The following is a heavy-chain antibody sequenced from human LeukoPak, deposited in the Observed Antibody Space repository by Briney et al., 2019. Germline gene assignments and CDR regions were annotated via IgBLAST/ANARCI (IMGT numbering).Heavy chain of an antibody. J-gene: IGHJ4*02. D-gene: IGHD3-3*01. V-gene: IGHV4-34*01. CDR2: INHSGST. CDR1: GGSFSGYY. CDR3: ARVGYYTRRPLYYFDY. Sequence: PSETLSLTCAVYGGSFSGYYWSWIRQPPGKGLEWIGEINHSGSTNYNPSLKSRVTISVDTSKNQFSLKLSSVTAADTAVYYCARVGYYTRRPLYYFDYWGQGTLVTVSS.